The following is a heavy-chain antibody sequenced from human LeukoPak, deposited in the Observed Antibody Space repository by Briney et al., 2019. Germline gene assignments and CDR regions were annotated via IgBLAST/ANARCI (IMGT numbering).Heavy chain of an antibody. J-gene: IGHJ3*02. CDR1: GYTFTSYG. CDR3: ARRADYYDSSGYFDAFDI. CDR2: IIPIFGTA. V-gene: IGHV1-69*13. D-gene: IGHD3-22*01. Sequence: GASVKVSCKASGYTFTSYGISWVRQAPGQGLEWMGGIIPIFGTANYAQKFQGRVTITADESTSTAYMELSSLRSEDTAVYYCARRADYYDSSGYFDAFDIWGQGTMVTVSS.